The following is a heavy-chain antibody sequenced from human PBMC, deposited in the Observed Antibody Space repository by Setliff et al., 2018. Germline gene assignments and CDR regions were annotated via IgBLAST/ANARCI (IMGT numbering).Heavy chain of an antibody. V-gene: IGHV3-48*01. CDR2: IDISSTTI. Sequence: GGSLRLSCAASGFTFSSYSMKWVRQAPGKGLEWISYIDISSTTIYYADSVKGRFTISRDNAKNSLYLQMNSLRAGDTAVYYCARVGRERSNGECYSTTPCYSYYMDVWGKGTTVTAP. D-gene: IGHD2-8*01. CDR1: GFTFSSYS. CDR3: ARVGRERSNGECYSTTPCYSYYMDV. J-gene: IGHJ6*03.